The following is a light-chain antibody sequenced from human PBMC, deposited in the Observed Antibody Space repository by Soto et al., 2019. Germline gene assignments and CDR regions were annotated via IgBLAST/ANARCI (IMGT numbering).Light chain of an antibody. V-gene: IGLV2-8*01. Sequence: QSVLTQPPSASGSPGQSVTISCTGTSSDIGAYNYVSWYQQHPGKAPKLLIYEVIQRPAGVPDRFSGSKSANTASLTVSGLQPEDEADYYCSSYAGTDNLLYVFGSGTKVTVL. CDR2: EVI. J-gene: IGLJ1*01. CDR1: SSDIGAYNY. CDR3: SSYAGTDNLLYV.